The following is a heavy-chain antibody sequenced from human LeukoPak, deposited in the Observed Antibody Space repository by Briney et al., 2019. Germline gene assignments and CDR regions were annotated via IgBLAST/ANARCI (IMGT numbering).Heavy chain of an antibody. J-gene: IGHJ4*02. CDR3: AGISSSWYSIDY. D-gene: IGHD6-13*01. V-gene: IGHV3-30-3*01. CDR1: GFTFSSYA. CDR2: ISYDGSNK. Sequence: GGSLRFSCAASGFTFSSYAMHWVRQAPGKGLEWVAVISYDGSNKYYADSVKGRFTISRDNSKNTLYLQMNSLRAEDTAVYYCAGISSSWYSIDYWGQGTLVTVSS.